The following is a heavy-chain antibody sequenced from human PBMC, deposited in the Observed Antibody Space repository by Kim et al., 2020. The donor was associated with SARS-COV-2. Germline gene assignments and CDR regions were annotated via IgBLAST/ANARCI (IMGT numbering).Heavy chain of an antibody. J-gene: IGHJ4*02. Sequence: ASVKVSCKASGYTFSNHAINWVRQAPGQGLEWMGRINTETGSPTYAQGFTGRFVFSLDTSVSTAYLQISSLEAEDTALYYCARVCWGGSRYVDYWGQGTLGTVSS. CDR3: ARVCWGGSRYVDY. CDR1: GYTFSNHA. V-gene: IGHV7-4-1*02. D-gene: IGHD3-16*02. CDR2: INTETGSP.